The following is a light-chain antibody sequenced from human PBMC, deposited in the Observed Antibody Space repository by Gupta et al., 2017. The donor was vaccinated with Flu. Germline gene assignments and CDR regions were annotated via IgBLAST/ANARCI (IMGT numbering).Light chain of an antibody. J-gene: IGLJ3*02. Sequence: QLVLTQSPSASASLGASVKLTCTLSSGHSSYAIAWHQQQPEKGPRYLMKLTSDGSHSKGDGIPDRFSGSSSGAERYLTISSLQSEYEADYYCQTWGTGPWVFGGGTKLTVL. CDR1: SGHSSYA. V-gene: IGLV4-69*01. CDR2: LTSDGSH. CDR3: QTWGTGPWV.